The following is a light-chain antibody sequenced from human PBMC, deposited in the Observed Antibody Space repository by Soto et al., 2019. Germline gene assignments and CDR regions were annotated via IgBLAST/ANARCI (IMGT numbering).Light chain of an antibody. Sequence: EIVMTQSPATLSVSPGERATLSCRASPSVNRNLAWYQQKPVQTPRLLIYDTSSRATGIPARFSGSGSGTDFTLTISSLQSEDFAVYYCQQYNNWPLTVGGGTNVEIK. J-gene: IGKJ4*01. CDR3: QQYNNWPLT. CDR1: PSVNRN. CDR2: DTS. V-gene: IGKV3-15*01.